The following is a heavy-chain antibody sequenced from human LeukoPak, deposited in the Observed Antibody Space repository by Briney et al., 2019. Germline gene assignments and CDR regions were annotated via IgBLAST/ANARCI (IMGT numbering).Heavy chain of an antibody. CDR2: ISGSGGST. CDR3: AKSREWLVLGSIDY. CDR1: GFTFSSYA. V-gene: IGHV3-23*01. D-gene: IGHD6-19*01. J-gene: IGHJ4*02. Sequence: GGSLRLSCAASGFTFSSYAMSWVRQAPGKGLEWVSAISGSGGSTYYADSVKGRFTISRDNSKNTLYLQMNSLSAEDTAVYYCAKSREWLVLGSIDYWGQGTLVTVSS.